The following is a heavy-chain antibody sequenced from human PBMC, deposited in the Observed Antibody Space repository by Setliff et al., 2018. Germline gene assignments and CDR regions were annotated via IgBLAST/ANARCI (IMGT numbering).Heavy chain of an antibody. CDR2: IYYSGST. CDR1: GGSVSDGTYY. J-gene: IGHJ4*02. D-gene: IGHD6-19*01. CDR3: ATSGFCSAGSCYSFDD. Sequence: LSLTCTVSGGSVSDGTYYWGWVRQPPGKGLEWIGSIYYSGSTYYNPSLRSRVTMSVDAAKNRFSLNLTSVTAADTAVYYCATSGFCSAGSCYSFDDWGQGALVTVSS. V-gene: IGHV4-39*07.